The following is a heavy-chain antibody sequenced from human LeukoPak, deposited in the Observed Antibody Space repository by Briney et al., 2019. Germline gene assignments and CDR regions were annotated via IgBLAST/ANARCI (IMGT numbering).Heavy chain of an antibody. D-gene: IGHD1-14*01. CDR1: GFTVSTSY. CDR3: ARGAYGIRMLDY. CDR2: ISYDGSNK. Sequence: GGSLRLSCAASGFTVSTSYMSWARQAPGKGLEWVAVISYDGSNKYYADSVKGRFTISRDNSKNTLYLQMNSLRAEDTAVYYCARGAYGIRMLDYWGQGTLVTVSS. J-gene: IGHJ4*02. V-gene: IGHV3-30-3*01.